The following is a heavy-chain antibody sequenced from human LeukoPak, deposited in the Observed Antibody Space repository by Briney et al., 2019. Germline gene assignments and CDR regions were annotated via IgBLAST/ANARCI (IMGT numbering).Heavy chain of an antibody. Sequence: GGSLRLSCVAYGFTFSSYALSWVRQTPGKGLEWVSAISGSAINTYYADSVKGRFTISRDNSKNTLYLQMNSLRAEDTAVYYCATDDYGDQSYSGFWGQGTLVTVSS. CDR1: GFTFSSYA. CDR2: ISGSAINT. D-gene: IGHD4-17*01. J-gene: IGHJ4*02. CDR3: ATDDYGDQSYSGF. V-gene: IGHV3-23*01.